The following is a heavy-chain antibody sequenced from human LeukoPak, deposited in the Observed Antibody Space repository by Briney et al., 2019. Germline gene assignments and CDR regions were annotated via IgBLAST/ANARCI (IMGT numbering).Heavy chain of an antibody. CDR3: AIGYDYGVYEGLDY. Sequence: GGALRLSCASSGFTFSSYEMNWVRQAPGKGLEWVSYISSSGSTIYYACTFKCRFTCSRDNANTSLSLQLNSLRAEDTAVYYCAIGYDYGVYEGLDYWGQGTLVTVSS. D-gene: IGHD4-17*01. V-gene: IGHV3-48*03. CDR1: GFTFSSYE. CDR2: ISSSGSTI. J-gene: IGHJ4*02.